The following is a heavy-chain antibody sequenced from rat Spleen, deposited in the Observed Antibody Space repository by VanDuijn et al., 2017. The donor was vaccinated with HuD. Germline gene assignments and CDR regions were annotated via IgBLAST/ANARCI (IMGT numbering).Heavy chain of an antibody. CDR3: ARHPITTPHFDY. J-gene: IGHJ2*01. V-gene: IGHV5-7*01. CDR2: ISYDGSST. Sequence: EVQLVESGGGLVQPGRSLKLSCAASGFTFSSFPMAWVRQAPKKGLEWVASISYDGSSTYYRDSVKGRFTISRDNAKSTLYLQMDSLRSEDTATYYCARHPITTPHFDYWGQGVMVTVSS. CDR1: GFTFSSFP. D-gene: IGHD1-4*01.